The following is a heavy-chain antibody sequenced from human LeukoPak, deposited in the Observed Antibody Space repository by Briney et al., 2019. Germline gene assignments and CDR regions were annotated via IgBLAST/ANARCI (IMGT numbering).Heavy chain of an antibody. J-gene: IGHJ5*02. D-gene: IGHD6-13*01. V-gene: IGHV4-59*12. Sequence: SETLSLTCNVSGGSINTYYWTWIRQPPGKGLEWIGHIYSSGYSKYNPSLKSRVTISLDTSKNQFSLKLSSVTAADTAVYYCAREAAGTGNWFDPWGQGTLVTVSS. CDR3: AREAAGTGNWFDP. CDR1: GGSINTYY. CDR2: IYSSGYS.